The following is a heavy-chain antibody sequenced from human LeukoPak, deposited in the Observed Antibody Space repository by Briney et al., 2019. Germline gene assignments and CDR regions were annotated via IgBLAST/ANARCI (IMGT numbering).Heavy chain of an antibody. CDR2: IYTSGST. CDR3: ARRGYYYGSGAITEIDY. CDR1: GGSISSYY. J-gene: IGHJ4*02. V-gene: IGHV4-4*07. Sequence: PSETLSLTCTVSGGSISSYYWSWIRQPAGKGLEWIGRIYTSGSTNYNPSLKSRVTISVDTSKNQFSLKLSSVTAADTAVYYCARRGYYYGSGAITEIDYWGQGTLVTVSS. D-gene: IGHD3-10*01.